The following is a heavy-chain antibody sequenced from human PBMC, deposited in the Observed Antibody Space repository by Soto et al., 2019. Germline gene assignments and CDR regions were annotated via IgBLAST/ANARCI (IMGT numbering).Heavy chain of an antibody. CDR3: ARAYVSSGWYYYYYGMDV. J-gene: IGHJ6*02. CDR1: GYTFTGYY. Sequence: QVQLVQSGAEVKKPGASVKVSCKASGYTFTGYYMHWVRQAPGQGLEWRGWINPNSGGTNYAQKCQGRVIMTRDTSISTAYMELSRLRSDGTAVYYWARAYVSSGWYYYYYGMDVWGQGTTVTVSS. CDR2: INPNSGGT. V-gene: IGHV1-2*02. D-gene: IGHD6-19*01.